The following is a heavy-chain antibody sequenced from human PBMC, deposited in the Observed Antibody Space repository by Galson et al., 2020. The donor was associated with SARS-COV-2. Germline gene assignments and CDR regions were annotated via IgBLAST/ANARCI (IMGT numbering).Heavy chain of an antibody. D-gene: IGHD1-1*01. CDR2: NVVSRGNT. CDR1: GFTFTSSA. V-gene: IGHV1-58*02. J-gene: IGHJ6*03. Sequence: SVKVSCKASGFTFTSSAMQSVRPARGQRLEWIGWNVVSRGNTNYPQKFQERVTITRDISTSKAYMELSSLRSEDTAVYYWAADPEYTESGYYYYMDVWGKGTTVTVSS. CDR3: AADPEYTESGYYYYMDV.